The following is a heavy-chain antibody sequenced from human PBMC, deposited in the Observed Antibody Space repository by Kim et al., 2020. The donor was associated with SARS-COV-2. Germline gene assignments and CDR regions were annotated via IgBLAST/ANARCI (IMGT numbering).Heavy chain of an antibody. CDR2: VNIDGSTT. V-gene: IGHV3-74*01. CDR1: GFSFSDYS. D-gene: IGHD6-19*01. Sequence: GGSLRLSCAASGFSFSDYSMHWVRQAPGKGLVLVSRVNIDGSTTAYADSVKGRFTISRDNANNMLYLQMNSLRAEDTAVYYCVRKAVGKGMDVWGQGTT. J-gene: IGHJ6*02. CDR3: VRKAVGKGMDV.